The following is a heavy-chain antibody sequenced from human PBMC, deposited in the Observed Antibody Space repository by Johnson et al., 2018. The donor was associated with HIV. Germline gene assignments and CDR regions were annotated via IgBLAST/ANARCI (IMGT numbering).Heavy chain of an antibody. V-gene: IGHV3-30*18. CDR1: GFTFSSYG. J-gene: IGHJ3*02. CDR2: ISYDGSNK. CDR3: AKDETPMKRAFDI. Sequence: VQLLESGGGLVQPGGYLRLSCAASGFTFSSYGMHWVRQAPGKGLEWVAVISYDGSNKYYADSVKGRFTISRDNSKNTLYLQMNSLRAEDTAVYYCAKDETPMKRAFDIWGQGTMVTVS.